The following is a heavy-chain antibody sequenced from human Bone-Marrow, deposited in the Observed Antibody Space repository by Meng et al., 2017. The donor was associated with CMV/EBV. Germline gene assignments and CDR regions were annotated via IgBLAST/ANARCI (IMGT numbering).Heavy chain of an antibody. CDR1: GLTFSSYA. D-gene: IGHD2-2*01. J-gene: IGHJ6*02. Sequence: GGSLRLSCAASGLTFSSYAMSWVRQAPGKGLEWVSLIYSGGSDTFYADSVKGRFTISRDNSKDMLYLQMNSLRAEDTAVYFCVKRLYCGSTTCSKAMDVWGQGTTVTVSS. CDR2: IYSGGSDT. CDR3: VKRLYCGSTTCSKAMDV. V-gene: IGHV3-23*03.